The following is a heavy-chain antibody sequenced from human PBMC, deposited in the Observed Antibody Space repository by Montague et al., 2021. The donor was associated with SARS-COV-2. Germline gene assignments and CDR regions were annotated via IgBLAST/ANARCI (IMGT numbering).Heavy chain of an antibody. J-gene: IGHJ2*01. CDR1: GFSLSTSGVG. CDR3: AHVGMACSGGSCYPKIKDWYFDL. V-gene: IGHV2-5*02. D-gene: IGHD2-15*01. Sequence: PALVKPTQTLTLTCTFSGFSLSTSGVGVGWIRQPPGKALEWLALIYWDDDKRYSPSLKSRLTITKDTSKNQVVLTMTIMDPVDTATYYCAHVGMACSGGSCYPKIKDWYFDLWGRGTLVTVSS. CDR2: IYWDDDK.